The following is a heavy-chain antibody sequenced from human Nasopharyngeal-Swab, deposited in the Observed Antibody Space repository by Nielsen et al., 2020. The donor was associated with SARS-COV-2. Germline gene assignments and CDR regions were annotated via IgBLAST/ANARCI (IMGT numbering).Heavy chain of an antibody. J-gene: IGHJ4*02. CDR2: INTNTGKP. CDR3: ARSGLVGATFFDY. V-gene: IGHV7-4-1*02. Sequence: ASVKVSCKASGYTFTTYAMNWVRQAPGQGLEWMGWINTNTGKPTCARGFTGRFVFSLDTSVSTPYLQISSLKAEDTAVYYCARSGLVGATFFDYWGQGTLVTVSS. D-gene: IGHD1-26*01. CDR1: GYTFTTYA.